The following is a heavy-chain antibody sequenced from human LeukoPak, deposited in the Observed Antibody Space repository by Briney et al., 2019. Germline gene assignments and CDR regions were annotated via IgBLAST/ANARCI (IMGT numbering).Heavy chain of an antibody. D-gene: IGHD3-16*01. CDR2: IYTGSGET. V-gene: IGHV3-53*01. J-gene: IGHJ5*02. Sequence: GGSLRLSCAVSGFPVRTNYMSWVRQAPGRGLEWVSVIYTGSGETYYADSVKGRFTISRDNSKNTLHLHMNSLRAEDTAVYYCVRTFSFNWCDPWGQGTLVTVS. CDR3: VRTFSFNWCDP. CDR1: GFPVRTNY.